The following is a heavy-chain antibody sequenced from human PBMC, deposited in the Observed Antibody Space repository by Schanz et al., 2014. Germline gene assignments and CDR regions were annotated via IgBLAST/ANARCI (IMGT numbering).Heavy chain of an antibody. D-gene: IGHD5-12*01. V-gene: IGHV3-23*01. CDR3: ARDDGGGYNQIDY. CDR1: GFTFSRYA. Sequence: EVQLLESGGGPVEPGGSLRLSCAASGFTFSRYAMSWVRQAPGKGLEWVAAVSGGGGSTYYADSVKGRFTISRDNSENTLFLEMNSLRLEDTAVYYCARDDGGGYNQIDYWGQGTRVTVSS. CDR2: VSGGGGST. J-gene: IGHJ4*03.